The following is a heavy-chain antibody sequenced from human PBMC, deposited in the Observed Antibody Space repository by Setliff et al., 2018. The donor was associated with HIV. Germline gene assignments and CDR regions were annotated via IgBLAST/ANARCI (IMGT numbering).Heavy chain of an antibody. V-gene: IGHV4-38-2*01. D-gene: IGHD3-10*01. CDR3: ARGSVFWDRGNHYQYMDV. J-gene: IGHJ6*03. CDR2: IYYSGST. CDR1: GYSIGSGYY. Sequence: SETLSLTCAVSGYSIGSGYYWGWIRQPPGKGLEWIGNIYYSGSTYYNPSLKSRLTISKDTSKNHFSLQLSSVTAADTAVYYCARGSVFWDRGNHYQYMDVWATGTTVTVSS.